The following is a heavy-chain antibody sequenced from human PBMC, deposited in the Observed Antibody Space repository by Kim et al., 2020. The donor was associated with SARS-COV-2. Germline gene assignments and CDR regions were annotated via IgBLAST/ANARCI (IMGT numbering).Heavy chain of an antibody. CDR1: GDSVSSNSAA. Sequence: SQTLSLTCAISGDSVSSNSAAWNWIRQSPSRGLEWLGRTYYRSKWYNDYAVSVKSRITINPDTSKNQFSLQLNSVTPEDTAVYYCARETGYYGSGSYSPLVDYWGQGTLVTVSS. J-gene: IGHJ4*02. V-gene: IGHV6-1*01. CDR3: ARETGYYGSGSYSPLVDY. CDR2: TYYRSKWYN. D-gene: IGHD3-10*01.